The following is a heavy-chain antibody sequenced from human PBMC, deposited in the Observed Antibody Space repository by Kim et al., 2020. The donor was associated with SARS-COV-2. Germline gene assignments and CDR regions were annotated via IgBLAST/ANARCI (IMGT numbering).Heavy chain of an antibody. CDR1: GGSISSSSYY. V-gene: IGHV4-39*01. Sequence: SETLSLTCTVSGGSISSSSYYWGWIRQPPGKGLEWIGSIYYSGSTYYNPSLKSRVTISVDTSKNQFSLKLSSVTAADTAVYYCARVVPSAVRGMDVWGQGTTVTVSS. D-gene: IGHD2-15*01. J-gene: IGHJ6*02. CDR2: IYYSGST. CDR3: ARVVPSAVRGMDV.